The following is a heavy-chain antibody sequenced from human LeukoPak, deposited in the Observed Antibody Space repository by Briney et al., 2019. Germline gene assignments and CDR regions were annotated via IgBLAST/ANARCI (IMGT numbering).Heavy chain of an antibody. D-gene: IGHD3-22*01. Sequence: GGSLRLSRTASGFTFSNYWMTWVRQAPGKGLEWVANIKQDGSEKYYVDSVRGRFTISRDNAKNSLYLQMNTLRAEDTAVYYCARSYYDSSRFRASDIWGQGTMVTVSS. V-gene: IGHV3-7*01. CDR3: ARSYYDSSRFRASDI. CDR2: IKQDGSEK. CDR1: GFTFSNYW. J-gene: IGHJ3*02.